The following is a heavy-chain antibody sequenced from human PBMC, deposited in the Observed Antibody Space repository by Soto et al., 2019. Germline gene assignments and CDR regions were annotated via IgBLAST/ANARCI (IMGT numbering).Heavy chain of an antibody. Sequence: GGSLRLSCAASGFTFSSYSMNWVRQAPGKGLEWVSSISSSSSYIYYADSVKGRFTISRDNAKNSLYLQMNSLRAEDTAVYYCARELGYCSGGSCSPPFDYWGQGTLVTVSS. J-gene: IGHJ4*02. V-gene: IGHV3-21*01. CDR1: GFTFSSYS. D-gene: IGHD2-15*01. CDR3: ARELGYCSGGSCSPPFDY. CDR2: ISSSSSYI.